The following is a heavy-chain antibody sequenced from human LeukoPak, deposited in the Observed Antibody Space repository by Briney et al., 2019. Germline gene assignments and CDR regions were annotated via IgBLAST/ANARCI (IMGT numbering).Heavy chain of an antibody. CDR3: AREGDDFWSGYYIDY. V-gene: IGHV1-18*01. Sequence: ASVKVSCKASGYTFTSYGISWVQQAPGQGLEWMGWISAYNGNTNYAQKLQGRVTMTTDTSTSTAYMGLRSLRSDDTAVYYCAREGDDFWSGYYIDYWGQGTLVTVSS. J-gene: IGHJ4*02. CDR1: GYTFTSYG. D-gene: IGHD3-3*01. CDR2: ISAYNGNT.